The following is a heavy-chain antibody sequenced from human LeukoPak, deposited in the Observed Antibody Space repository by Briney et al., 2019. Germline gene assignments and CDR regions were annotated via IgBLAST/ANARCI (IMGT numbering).Heavy chain of an antibody. D-gene: IGHD6-13*01. J-gene: IGHJ6*03. V-gene: IGHV3-43D*03. CDR1: GFTFSSYW. CDR3: AKDGYSSSGYYMDV. CDR2: ISWDGDTT. Sequence: GGSLRLSCAASGFTFSSYWMHWVRQAPGKGLEWVSLISWDGDTTHYADSVKGRFTISRDNSKNSLYLQMNSLRAEDTALYYCAKDGYSSSGYYMDVWGKGTTVTVSS.